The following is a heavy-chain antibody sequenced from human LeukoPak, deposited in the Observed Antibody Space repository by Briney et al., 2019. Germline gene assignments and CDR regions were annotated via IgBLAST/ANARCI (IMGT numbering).Heavy chain of an antibody. CDR3: AKSSGYRENYYYYYMDV. V-gene: IGHV3-30*02. J-gene: IGHJ6*03. D-gene: IGHD3-22*01. Sequence: GGSLRLSCAPSGFTFSSYGMHWVRQAPGKGLEWVTSIRYDGSNKYYADSVKGRFTISRDNSKNTLYLQMNSLRAEDTAVYYCAKSSGYRENYYYYYMDVWGKGTTVTVSS. CDR1: GFTFSSYG. CDR2: IRYDGSNK.